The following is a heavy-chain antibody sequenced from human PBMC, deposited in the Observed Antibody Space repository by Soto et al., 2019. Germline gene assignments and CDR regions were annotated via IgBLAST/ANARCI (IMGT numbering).Heavy chain of an antibody. Sequence: QPGGSLRPSCAASGFIFKMYLMHWVGQGPGKGLVWISRIYNDGTYSDYADSVRGRFTISRDNVNDTLYLQMNNLRAEDSGLYYCTRGPRPISTGTGAYWGQGTQVTVSS. CDR2: IYNDGTYS. J-gene: IGHJ4*02. CDR1: GFIFKMYL. CDR3: TRGPRPISTGTGAY. D-gene: IGHD3-10*01. V-gene: IGHV3-74*01.